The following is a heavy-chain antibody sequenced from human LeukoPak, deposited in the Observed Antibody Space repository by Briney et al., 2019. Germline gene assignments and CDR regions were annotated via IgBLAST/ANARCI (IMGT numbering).Heavy chain of an antibody. CDR1: GGSISSYY. J-gene: IGHJ3*02. CDR2: IYYSGST. V-gene: IGHV4-59*01. Sequence: PSETLSLTCTVSGGSISSYYWSWIRQPPGKGLEWIGYIYYSGSTNYNPSLKSRVTISVDTSKNQFSLKLSSVTAADTAVYYCARGGGNTEEMRIWGQGTMVAVSS. CDR3: ARGGGNTEEMRI. D-gene: IGHD4-23*01.